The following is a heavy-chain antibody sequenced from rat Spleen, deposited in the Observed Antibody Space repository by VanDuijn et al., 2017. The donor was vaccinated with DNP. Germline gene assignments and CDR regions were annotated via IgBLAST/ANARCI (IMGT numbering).Heavy chain of an antibody. D-gene: IGHD1-12*03. J-gene: IGHJ2*01. CDR1: GLSLSTYG. Sequence: QVQLKESGPGLVQPSQTLSLTCTVSGLSLSTYGVSWVRQPPGKGLEWIAAISGVGSTYYTSALKSRLSISRDTSKSQVFLKMNSLQPEDTGTYYCARHRDYYDGHFRFFDYWGQGVMVTLSS. CDR3: ARHRDYYDGHFRFFDY. CDR2: ISGVGST. V-gene: IGHV2-6*01.